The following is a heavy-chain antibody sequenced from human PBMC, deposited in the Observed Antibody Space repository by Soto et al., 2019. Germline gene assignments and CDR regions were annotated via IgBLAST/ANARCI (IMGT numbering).Heavy chain of an antibody. Sequence: PSETLSLTCAVYGGSFSGYYWSWIRQPPGKGLEWIGEINHSGSTNYNPSLKSRVTISVDTSKNQFSLKLSSVTAADTAVYYCAREKAHIVATTHFDYWGQGTLVTVSS. D-gene: IGHD5-12*01. CDR2: INHSGST. J-gene: IGHJ4*02. V-gene: IGHV4-34*01. CDR1: GGSFSGYY. CDR3: AREKAHIVATTHFDY.